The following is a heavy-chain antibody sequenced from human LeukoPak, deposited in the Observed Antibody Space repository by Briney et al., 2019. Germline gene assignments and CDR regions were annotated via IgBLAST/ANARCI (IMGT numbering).Heavy chain of an antibody. CDR2: ISGSGGST. CDR1: GFTFSSYA. V-gene: IGHV3-23*01. Sequence: GGSLRLSCAASGFTFSSYAMSWVRQAPGKGLERVSAISGSGGSTYYADSVKGRFTISRDNSKNTLYLQMNSLRAEDTAVYYCAKARHRVVVPAANYYYGMDVWGQGTTVTVSS. J-gene: IGHJ6*02. CDR3: AKARHRVVVPAANYYYGMDV. D-gene: IGHD2-2*01.